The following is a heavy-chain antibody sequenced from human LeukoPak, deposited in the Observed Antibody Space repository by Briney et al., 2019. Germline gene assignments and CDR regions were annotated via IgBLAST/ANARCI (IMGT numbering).Heavy chain of an antibody. CDR1: GGSISSYY. J-gene: IGHJ4*02. D-gene: IGHD2-2*01. CDR3: ARDCSSTSCGFDY. Sequence: SETLSLTCTVSGGSISSYYWSWLRQPPGKGLEWIGYVYYSGNTNYNPSLKSRVTISIDTSKNQFSLKLSSVTAADTAVYYCARDCSSTSCGFDYWGQGTLVTVSS. CDR2: VYYSGNT. V-gene: IGHV4-59*01.